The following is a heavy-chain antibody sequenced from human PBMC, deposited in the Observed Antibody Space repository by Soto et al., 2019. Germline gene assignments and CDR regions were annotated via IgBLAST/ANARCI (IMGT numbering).Heavy chain of an antibody. CDR2: ISAYNGNT. J-gene: IGHJ4*02. CDR1: GYTFTSYG. D-gene: IGHD3-9*01. V-gene: IGHV1-18*01. Sequence: GASVKVSCKASGYTFTSYGISWVRQAPGQGLEWMGWISAYNGNTNYAQKLQGRVTMTTDTSTSTAYMELRSLRSDDTAVYYCARDGRLTYYDILTGTLPTDYWGQGTLVTV. CDR3: ARDGRLTYYDILTGTLPTDY.